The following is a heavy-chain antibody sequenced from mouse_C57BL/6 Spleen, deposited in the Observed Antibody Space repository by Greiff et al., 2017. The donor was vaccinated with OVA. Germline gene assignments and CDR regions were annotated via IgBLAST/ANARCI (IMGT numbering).Heavy chain of an antibody. CDR3: ARYGSSYYAMDY. Sequence: VQLQESGPGLVAPSQSLSITCTVSGFSLTSYGVHWVRQPPGKGLEWLVVIWSDGSTPYNSALKSRLSISKDNYKSQVFLKMNSLQTDDTAMYYCARYGSSYYAMDYWGQGTSVTVSS. D-gene: IGHD1-1*01. CDR1: GFSLTSYG. J-gene: IGHJ4*01. V-gene: IGHV2-6*03. CDR2: IWSDGST.